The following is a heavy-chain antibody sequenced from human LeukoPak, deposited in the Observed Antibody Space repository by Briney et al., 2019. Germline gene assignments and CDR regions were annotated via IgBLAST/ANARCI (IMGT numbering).Heavy chain of an antibody. V-gene: IGHV4-59*01. CDR1: GGSISSYY. Sequence: PSETLSLTCTVSGGSISSYYWSWIQQPPGKGLEWIGYIYYSGSTNYDPSLKSRVTISVDTSKNQFSLKLSSVTAADTAVYYCARAPTVTPNYYYYGMDVWGQGTTVTVSS. J-gene: IGHJ6*02. D-gene: IGHD4-17*01. CDR3: ARAPTVTPNYYYYGMDV. CDR2: IYYSGST.